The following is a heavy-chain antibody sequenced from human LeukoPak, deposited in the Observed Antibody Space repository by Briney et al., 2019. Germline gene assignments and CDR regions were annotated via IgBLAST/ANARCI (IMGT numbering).Heavy chain of an antibody. CDR1: GYTFTGYY. Sequence: ASVTVSCTASGYTFTGYYMHWVRQAPGQGLEWMGWINPNSGGTNYAQKFQGRVTMTRDTSISTAYMELSRLRSDDTAVYYCARANNYYGSGSHDYWGQGTLVTVSS. CDR2: INPNSGGT. J-gene: IGHJ4*02. V-gene: IGHV1-2*02. D-gene: IGHD3-10*01. CDR3: ARANNYYGSGSHDY.